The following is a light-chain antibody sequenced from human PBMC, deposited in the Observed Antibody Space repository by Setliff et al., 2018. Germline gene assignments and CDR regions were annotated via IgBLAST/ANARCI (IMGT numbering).Light chain of an antibody. J-gene: IGLJ1*01. CDR3: AAWDDSLNGQV. CDR1: SSNIGSNT. CDR2: SNN. Sequence: QGPSASGTPGQRVTISCSGSSSNIGSNTVNWYQQLPGTAPKLLIYSNNQRPSGVPDRFSGSESGTSASLAISGLQSEDEADYYCAAWDDSLNGQVFGTGTKVTVL. V-gene: IGLV1-44*01.